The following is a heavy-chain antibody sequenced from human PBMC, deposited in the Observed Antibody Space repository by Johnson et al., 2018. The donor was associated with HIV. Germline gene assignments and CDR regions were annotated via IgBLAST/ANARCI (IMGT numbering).Heavy chain of an antibody. CDR1: GFTFDDYA. J-gene: IGHJ3*02. CDR3: AKGSTLWNPRLGDAFDI. CDR2: ISWDGGST. V-gene: IGHV3-43D*03. Sequence: VQLVESGGVVVQPGGSLRLSCAASGFTFDDYAMHWVRQAPGKGLEWVSLISWDGGSTYYADSVKGRFTISRDNSKNSLYLQMNSLRAEDTALYYCAKGSTLWNPRLGDAFDIWGQGTMVTVSS. D-gene: IGHD1-1*01.